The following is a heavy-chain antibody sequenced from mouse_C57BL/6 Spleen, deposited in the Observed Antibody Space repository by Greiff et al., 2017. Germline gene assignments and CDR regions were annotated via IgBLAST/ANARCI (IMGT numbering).Heavy chain of an antibody. D-gene: IGHD1-1*01. Sequence: VQLKESGPELVKPGASVKISCKASGYAFSSSWMNWVKQRPGKGLEWIGRIYPGDGDTNYNGKFKGKATLTADKSSSTAYMQLSSLTSEDSAVYFCARDYGSSPFDYWGQGTTLTVSS. CDR2: IYPGDGDT. CDR3: ARDYGSSPFDY. J-gene: IGHJ2*01. V-gene: IGHV1-82*01. CDR1: GYAFSSSW.